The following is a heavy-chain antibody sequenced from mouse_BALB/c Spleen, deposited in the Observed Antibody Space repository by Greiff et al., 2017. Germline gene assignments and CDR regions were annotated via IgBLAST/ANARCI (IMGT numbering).Heavy chain of an antibody. CDR2: ISYDGSN. D-gene: IGHD2-3*01. V-gene: IGHV3-6*02. CDR3: AREDGYSFAY. CDR1: GYSITSGYY. J-gene: IGHJ3*01. Sequence: EVKVEESGPGLVKPSQSLSLTCSVTGYSITSGYYWNWIRQFPGNKLEWMGYISYDGSNNYNPSLKNRISITRDTSKNQFFLKLNSVTTEDTATYYCAREDGYSFAYWGQGTLVTVSA.